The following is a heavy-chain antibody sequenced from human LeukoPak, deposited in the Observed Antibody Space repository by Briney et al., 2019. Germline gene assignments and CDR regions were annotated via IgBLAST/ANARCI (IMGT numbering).Heavy chain of an antibody. CDR1: GYTFTGYY. V-gene: IGHV1-2*06. J-gene: IGHJ5*02. CDR2: INPSSGDT. D-gene: IGHD3-10*01. Sequence: ASVKVSCKASGYTFTGYYMHWVRQAPGQGLEWMGRINPSSGDTNYAQKFQGRVTMTRDTSISTAYMDLSRLRSDDTAVYYCGRDRYFGSGSSTPRWFDPWGQGTLVTVSS. CDR3: GRDRYFGSGSSTPRWFDP.